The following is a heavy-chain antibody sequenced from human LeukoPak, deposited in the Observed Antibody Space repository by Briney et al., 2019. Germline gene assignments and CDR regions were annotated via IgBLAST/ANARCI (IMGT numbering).Heavy chain of an antibody. Sequence: PGGSLRLSCAASGFTFSSYAMSWVRQAPGKGLEWVSANSGSGGSTYYADSVKGRFTISRDNSKNTLYLQMNSLRAEDTAVYYCAKHSAQRSVDIVATMGVWGQGTLVTVSS. CDR2: NSGSGGST. J-gene: IGHJ4*02. CDR3: AKHSAQRSVDIVATMGV. D-gene: IGHD5-12*01. CDR1: GFTFSSYA. V-gene: IGHV3-23*01.